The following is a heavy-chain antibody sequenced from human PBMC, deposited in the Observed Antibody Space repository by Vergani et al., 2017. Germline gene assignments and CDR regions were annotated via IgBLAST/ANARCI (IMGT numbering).Heavy chain of an antibody. D-gene: IGHD1-7*01. CDR2: INHSGST. V-gene: IGHV4-34*01. CDR1: GFTFSSYS. Sequence: VQLVESGGGLVQPGGSLRLSCAASGFTFSSYSMNWVRQAPGKGLEWIGEINHSGSTNYNPSLKSRVTISVDTSKNQFSLKLSSVTAADTAVYYCARGRLDQAWNYDFDYWGQGTLVTVSS. J-gene: IGHJ4*02. CDR3: ARGRLDQAWNYDFDY.